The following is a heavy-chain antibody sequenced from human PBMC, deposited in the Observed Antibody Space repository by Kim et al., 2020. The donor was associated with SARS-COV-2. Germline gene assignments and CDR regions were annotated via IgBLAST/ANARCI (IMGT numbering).Heavy chain of an antibody. D-gene: IGHD3-22*01. CDR3: ARDGSSGYTGSFDY. Sequence: VNSGKGRFTVSRDNAKNSLYLQMNSLRAEDTAVYYCARDGSSGYTGSFDYWGQGTLVTVSS. V-gene: IGHV3-7*01. J-gene: IGHJ4*02.